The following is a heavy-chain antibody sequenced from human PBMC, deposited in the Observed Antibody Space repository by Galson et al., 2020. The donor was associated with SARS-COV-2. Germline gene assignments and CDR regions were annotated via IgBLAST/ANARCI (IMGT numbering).Heavy chain of an antibody. CDR3: ARGLDGTGRFNGWDY. V-gene: IGHV4-34*01. CDR2: VNHSGST. J-gene: IGHJ4*02. D-gene: IGHD2-8*02. Sequence: SETLSLTCAVYGGSFSGYSWSWIRQPPGKGLEWIGEVNHSGSTNYNPSLKSRVTISVDTSKNQFSLKLSSVTAADTAVYYCARGLDGTGRFNGWDYWGQGTLVTVSS. CDR1: GGSFSGYS.